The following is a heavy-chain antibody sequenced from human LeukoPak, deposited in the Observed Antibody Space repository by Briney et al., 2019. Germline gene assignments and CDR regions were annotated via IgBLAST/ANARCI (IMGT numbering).Heavy chain of an antibody. CDR2: INHSGST. CDR1: GGSFSGYY. J-gene: IGHJ4*02. Sequence: SETLSLTCAVYGGSFSGYYWSWIRQPPGKGLKWIGEINHSGSTNYNPSLKSRVTISVDTSKNQFSLKLSSVTAADTAVYYCARGRMTPYYYGSGSPPDFDYWGQGTLVTVSS. D-gene: IGHD3-10*01. V-gene: IGHV4-34*01. CDR3: ARGRMTPYYYGSGSPPDFDY.